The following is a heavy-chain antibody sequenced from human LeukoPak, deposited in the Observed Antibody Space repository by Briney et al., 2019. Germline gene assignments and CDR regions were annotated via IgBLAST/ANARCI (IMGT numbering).Heavy chain of an antibody. D-gene: IGHD3-16*01. CDR1: GGSISSYY. J-gene: IGHJ5*02. Sequence: SETLSLTCTVSGGSISSYYWSWIRQPPGKGLEWIGYIYYSGSTNYNPSLKSRVTISVDTSKNQFSLKLSSVTAADTAVYYCARATLSSWFDPWGQGTLVTVSS. CDR2: IYYSGST. V-gene: IGHV4-59*01. CDR3: ARATLSSWFDP.